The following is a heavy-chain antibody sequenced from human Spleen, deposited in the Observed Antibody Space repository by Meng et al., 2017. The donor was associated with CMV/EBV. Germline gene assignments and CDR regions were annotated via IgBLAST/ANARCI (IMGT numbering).Heavy chain of an antibody. Sequence: ASVKDSCKSSGYTFTGHYFHWVRQAPGQGLEWMGWIYPASGGTNYAQNFQGRVTMTSDTSISTAYMELSGLRSDDTALYFCARDHNWGPDYWGQGTLVTVSS. CDR3: ARDHNWGPDY. D-gene: IGHD1-1*01. V-gene: IGHV1-2*02. J-gene: IGHJ4*02. CDR1: GYTFTGHY. CDR2: IYPASGGT.